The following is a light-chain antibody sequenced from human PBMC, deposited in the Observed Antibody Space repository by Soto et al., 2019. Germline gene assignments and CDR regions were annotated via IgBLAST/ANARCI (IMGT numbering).Light chain of an antibody. CDR1: QSVNSN. CDR2: GAS. V-gene: IGKV3-15*01. Sequence: EKGMTNSPATLSVTQGERATLSFRASQSVNSNLAWYQQKLGQAPRVLLYGASTRATGIPVRFSGSGFGTEFTLTISSLQSEDFAVYYCQQYKNWPLFGQGTRLEIK. J-gene: IGKJ5*01. CDR3: QQYKNWPL.